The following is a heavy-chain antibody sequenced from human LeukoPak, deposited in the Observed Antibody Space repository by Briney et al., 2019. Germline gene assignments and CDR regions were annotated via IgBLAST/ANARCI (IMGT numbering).Heavy chain of an antibody. V-gene: IGHV3-15*01. CDR1: GFTFNKAW. Sequence: SGGSLRLSCAASGFTFNKAWMSWVRLAPGKGQEWVGRIKNKGDGGTTDYAAPVKGRFTVSRDDSKSTLYLQMNSLKTEDTAVYYCTTSGTPFEYWGQGTLVTVSS. D-gene: IGHD3-10*01. CDR3: TTSGTPFEY. CDR2: IKNKGDGGTT. J-gene: IGHJ4*02.